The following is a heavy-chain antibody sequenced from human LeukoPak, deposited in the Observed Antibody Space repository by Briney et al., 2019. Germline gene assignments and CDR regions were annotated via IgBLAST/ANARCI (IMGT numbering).Heavy chain of an antibody. J-gene: IGHJ4*02. Sequence: VKVSCKASGYTFTSYYIHRVRQAPGPGLEWMGIINPSGGSTSYAQKFQGRVTMTRDTSTSTAYMELRSLTSDDTAVYYCARDHALWSNCFDYWGQGTLVTVSS. CDR3: ARDHALWSNCFDY. CDR1: GYTFTSYY. CDR2: INPSGGST. D-gene: IGHD2/OR15-2a*01. V-gene: IGHV1-46*01.